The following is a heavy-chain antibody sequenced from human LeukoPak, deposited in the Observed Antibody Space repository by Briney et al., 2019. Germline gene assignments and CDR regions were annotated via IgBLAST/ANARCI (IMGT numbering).Heavy chain of an antibody. CDR1: GGSISSYY. Sequence: SETLSLTCTVSGGSISSYYWSWIRQPPGKGLEWIGYIYYSGSTNYNPSLKSRVTILVDTSKNQFSLKLSSVTAADTAVYYCARSLRSSRITMVRENYYFDYWGQGTLVTVSS. J-gene: IGHJ4*02. CDR2: IYYSGST. CDR3: ARSLRSSRITMVRENYYFDY. D-gene: IGHD3-10*01. V-gene: IGHV4-59*01.